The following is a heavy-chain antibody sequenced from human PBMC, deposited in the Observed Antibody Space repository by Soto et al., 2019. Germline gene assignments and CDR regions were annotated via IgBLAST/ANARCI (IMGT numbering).Heavy chain of an antibody. CDR3: AAAVFGGWFEYVSGSYPRPPDYYYYGMDV. CDR2: ISAYNGNT. CDR1: GYIFTSYG. Sequence: GASVKVSCKASGYIFTSYGISWVRQAPGQGLEWMGWISAYNGNTNYAQKLQGRVTMTTDTSTSTAYMELRSLRSDDTAVYYCAAAVFGGWFEYVSGSYPRPPDYYYYGMDVWGQGTTVTVSS. D-gene: IGHD1-26*01. J-gene: IGHJ6*02. V-gene: IGHV1-18*01.